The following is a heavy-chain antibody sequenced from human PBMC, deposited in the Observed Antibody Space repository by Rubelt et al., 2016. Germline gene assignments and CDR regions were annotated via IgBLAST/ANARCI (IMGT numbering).Heavy chain of an antibody. D-gene: IGHD3-10*01. CDR2: TNPNSGGT. Sequence: QVQLVQSGAEVKKPGASVKVSCKASGYTFTGYYMHWVRQAPGQGLEWTGWTNPNSGGTNYGLKLQGRVTMTTDTSTSTAYMELRSLRSDDTAVYYGAGVRFGDSWFDPWGQGTLVTVSS. J-gene: IGHJ5*02. V-gene: IGHV1-2*02. CDR3: AGVRFGDSWFDP. CDR1: GYTFTGYY.